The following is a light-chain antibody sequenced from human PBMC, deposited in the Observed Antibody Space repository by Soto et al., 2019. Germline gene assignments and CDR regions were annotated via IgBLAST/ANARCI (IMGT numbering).Light chain of an antibody. CDR2: DVR. CDR3: SSYTTISTYV. Sequence: QSVLAQPASVSGSPGQSNTISCTGTSSDVGGYNYVSWYQQHPGKAPKLMIYDVRNRPSGVSNRFSGSKSVNTASLTISGLQAEDEADYYCSSYTTISTYVFGTGTKATVL. V-gene: IGLV2-14*01. J-gene: IGLJ1*01. CDR1: SSDVGGYNY.